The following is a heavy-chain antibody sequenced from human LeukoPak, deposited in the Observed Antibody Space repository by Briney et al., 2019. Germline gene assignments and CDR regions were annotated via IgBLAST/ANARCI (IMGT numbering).Heavy chain of an antibody. CDR3: AKEKDSSGYYYGVDY. CDR1: GFTFDDYA. V-gene: IGHV3-43*02. Sequence: PGGSLRLSCAASGFTFDDYAMHWVRQAPGEGLEWVSLISGDGGSTYYADSVKGRFTISRDNSKNSLYLQMNSLRTEDTALYYCAKEKDSSGYYYGVDYWGQGTLVTVSS. J-gene: IGHJ4*02. CDR2: ISGDGGST. D-gene: IGHD3-22*01.